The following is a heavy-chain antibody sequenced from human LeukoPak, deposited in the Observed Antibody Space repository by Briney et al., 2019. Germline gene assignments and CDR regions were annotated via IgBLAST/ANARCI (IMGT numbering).Heavy chain of an antibody. CDR2: ISGSGGST. V-gene: IGHV3-23*01. Sequence: GGSLRLSCAASGFTFSSYAMSWVRQAPGKGLEWVSAISGSGGSTYYADSVKGRFTISRDNSKNTLYLQMNSLRAEDTAVYYCAKDRSKYYYDSSGSPPDAFDIWGQGAIVTVSS. J-gene: IGHJ3*02. CDR1: GFTFSSYA. CDR3: AKDRSKYYYDSSGSPPDAFDI. D-gene: IGHD3-22*01.